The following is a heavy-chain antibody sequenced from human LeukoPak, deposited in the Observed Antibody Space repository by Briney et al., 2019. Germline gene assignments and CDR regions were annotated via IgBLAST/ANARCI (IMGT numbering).Heavy chain of an antibody. V-gene: IGHV3-7*01. D-gene: IGHD1-26*01. J-gene: IGHJ4*02. CDR1: GFTFNDYW. CDR2: ISQDGTEA. Sequence: GGSLRLSCAASGFTFNDYWMTWVRQPPGKGLQWVARISQDGTEALYADSVKGRFTLSKDNADKSLYLQMNSLTTEDTAVYYCVRLWEFDYWGQGTLVTVSS. CDR3: VRLWEFDY.